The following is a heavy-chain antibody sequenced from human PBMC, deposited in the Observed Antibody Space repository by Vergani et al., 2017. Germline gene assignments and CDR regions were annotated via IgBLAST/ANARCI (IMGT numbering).Heavy chain of an antibody. J-gene: IGHJ4*02. CDR3: TAIYDSSGYYHY. CDR1: GFTFSSYS. Sequence: EVQLVESGGGLVKPGGSLRLSCAASGFTFSSYSMNWVRQAPGKGLEWVSSISSSSSYIYYADSVKGRFTISRDNAKTSLYLQMNSLRAEDTAVYYCTAIYDSSGYYHYWSQGTLVTVSS. D-gene: IGHD3-22*01. CDR2: ISSSSSYI. V-gene: IGHV3-21*01.